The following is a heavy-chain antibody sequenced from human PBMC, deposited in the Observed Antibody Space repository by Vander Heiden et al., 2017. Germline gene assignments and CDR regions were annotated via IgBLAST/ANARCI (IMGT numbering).Heavy chain of an antibody. V-gene: IGHV2-5*01. CDR2: AYWNCDK. Sequence: QIHLKASGSTLIKPTQTRTLTCTFSGFSLATSGVGLARIRQPPGPALEWLAVAYWNCDKRYNPSLKTRLTVTKYTSQSQVVLTLTNVDPSDTATYFGGPRVESYDYHGLDVWGQGTTVTVSS. CDR3: GPRVESYDYHGLDV. CDR1: GFSLATSGVG. J-gene: IGHJ6*02.